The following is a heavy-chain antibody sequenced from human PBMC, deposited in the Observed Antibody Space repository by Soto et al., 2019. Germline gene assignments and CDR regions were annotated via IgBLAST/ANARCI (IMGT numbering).Heavy chain of an antibody. Sequence: QVQLVESGGGVVQPGRSLRLSCAASGFTFRNYVMHWVRQAPGKGLEWVAVIWNDGSNKYYADSVKGRFTISRDNSRNTLYLQMNSLRAEDTAVYYCARVDDSAWYTRDYWGQGTLVTVSS. CDR2: IWNDGSNK. V-gene: IGHV3-33*01. CDR1: GFTFRNYV. J-gene: IGHJ4*02. CDR3: ARVDDSAWYTRDY. D-gene: IGHD6-19*01.